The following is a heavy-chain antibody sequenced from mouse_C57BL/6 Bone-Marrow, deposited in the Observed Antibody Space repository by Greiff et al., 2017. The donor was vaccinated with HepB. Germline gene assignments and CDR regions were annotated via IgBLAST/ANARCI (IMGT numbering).Heavy chain of an antibody. D-gene: IGHD2-1*01. V-gene: IGHV14-4*01. CDR3: TLYYGNSNWYFDV. CDR2: IDPENGDT. CDR1: GFNIKDDY. Sequence: EVQLQQSGAELVRPGASVKLSCTASGFNIKDDYMHWVKQRPEQGLEWIGWIDPENGDTEYASKFQGKATITADTSSNTAYLQLSSLTSEDTAVYYCTLYYGNSNWYFDVWCTGTPVTVSS. J-gene: IGHJ1*03.